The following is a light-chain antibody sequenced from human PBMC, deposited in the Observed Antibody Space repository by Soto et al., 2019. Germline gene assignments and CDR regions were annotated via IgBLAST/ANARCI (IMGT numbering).Light chain of an antibody. CDR2: DAS. CDR3: QRRSNWPIT. CDR1: QSVSSY. V-gene: IGKV3-11*01. Sequence: EIVLTQSPATLSLSPGERATLSCRANQSVSSYLAWYQQKPGQAPRLLIYDASNRATGIPARLSGSGSGTDFTLTISSLEHEDFTVHYCQRRSNWPITFGQGTRLEIK. J-gene: IGKJ5*01.